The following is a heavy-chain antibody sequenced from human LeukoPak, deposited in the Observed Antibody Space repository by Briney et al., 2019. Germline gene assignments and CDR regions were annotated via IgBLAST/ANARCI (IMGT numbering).Heavy chain of an antibody. CDR3: ERGHASDLYNCFEP. J-gene: IGHJ5*02. Sequence: ASVKVSCKASGYTFTSYGISWLRQAPGQGLEWMGWISAYNGNTNYAQKLQGRVTMTTDTPTSTDYMELRGLESDEPAVYYCERGHASDLYNCFEPWGQGTLVTVSS. D-gene: IGHD3-16*02. V-gene: IGHV1-18*01. CDR2: ISAYNGNT. CDR1: GYTFTSYG.